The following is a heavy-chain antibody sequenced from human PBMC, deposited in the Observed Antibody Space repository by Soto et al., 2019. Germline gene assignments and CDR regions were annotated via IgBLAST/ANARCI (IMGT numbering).Heavy chain of an antibody. V-gene: IGHV1-18*01. CDR3: ARESGRYYDSSGYLSDNWFDP. J-gene: IGHJ5*02. D-gene: IGHD3-22*01. Sequence: ASVKVSCKASGYTFTSYGISWVRQAPGQGLEWMGWISAYNGNTNYAQKLQGRVTMTTDTSTSTAYMELRSLRSDDTAVYYCARESGRYYDSSGYLSDNWFDPWGQGTLVTVSS. CDR2: ISAYNGNT. CDR1: GYTFTSYG.